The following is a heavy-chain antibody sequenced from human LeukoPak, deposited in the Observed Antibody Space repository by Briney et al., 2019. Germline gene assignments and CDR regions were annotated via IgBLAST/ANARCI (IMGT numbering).Heavy chain of an antibody. J-gene: IGHJ5*02. CDR1: GFTVSSNY. Sequence: GGSLRLSCAASGFTVSSNYMSWVRQAPGKGLEWVSVIYSGGSTYYADSVKGRFTISRDNSKNTLYLQMNSLRAEDTAVYYCARALRSGYSGYDYWFDPWGQGTLVTVSS. D-gene: IGHD5-12*01. CDR3: ARALRSGYSGYDYWFDP. V-gene: IGHV3-66*01. CDR2: IYSGGST.